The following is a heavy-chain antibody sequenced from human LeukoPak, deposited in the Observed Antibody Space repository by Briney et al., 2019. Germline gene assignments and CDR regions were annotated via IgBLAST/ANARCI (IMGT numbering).Heavy chain of an antibody. CDR3: ARWYDFWSGSLGFRFDP. D-gene: IGHD3-3*01. J-gene: IGHJ5*02. CDR1: GGSISSYY. Sequence: KPSETLSLTCTVSGGSISSYYWSWIRQPPGKGLEWIGYIYYSGSTNYNPSLKSRVTISVDTSKNQFSLKLSSVTAADTAVYYCARWYDFWSGSLGFRFDPWGQGTLVTVSS. V-gene: IGHV4-59*01. CDR2: IYYSGST.